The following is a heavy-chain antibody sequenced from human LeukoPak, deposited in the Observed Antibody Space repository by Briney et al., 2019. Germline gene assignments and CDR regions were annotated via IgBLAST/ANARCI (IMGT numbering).Heavy chain of an antibody. CDR3: AKIPAYSSSSHYYYGMDV. Sequence: GRSLRLSCAASGFTFSSYGMHWVRQAPGKGLEWVAVISYDGSNKYYADSVKGRFTISRDNSKNTLYLQMNSPRAEDTAVYYCAKIPAYSSSSHYYYGMDVWGQGTTVTVSS. CDR1: GFTFSSYG. V-gene: IGHV3-30*18. J-gene: IGHJ6*02. CDR2: ISYDGSNK. D-gene: IGHD6-6*01.